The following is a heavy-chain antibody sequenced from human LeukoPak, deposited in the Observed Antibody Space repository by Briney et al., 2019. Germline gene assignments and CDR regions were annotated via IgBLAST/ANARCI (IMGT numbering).Heavy chain of an antibody. CDR1: GGSISSGGYY. V-gene: IGHV4-31*03. Sequence: SETLSLTCIVSGGSISSGGYYWSWIRQHPGKGLEWIGYIYYSGSTYYNPSLKSRVTISVDTSKNQSSLKLSSVTAADTAVYYCARDLYGSGIWGQGTLVTVSS. J-gene: IGHJ4*02. D-gene: IGHD3-10*01. CDR3: ARDLYGSGI. CDR2: IYYSGST.